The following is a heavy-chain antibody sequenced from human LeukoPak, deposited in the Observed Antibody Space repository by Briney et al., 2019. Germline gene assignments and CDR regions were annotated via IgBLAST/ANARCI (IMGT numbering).Heavy chain of an antibody. CDR2: LYYSGST. J-gene: IGHJ4*02. CDR3: ARHRGPQGD. CDR1: GVSISSSSYY. V-gene: IGHV4-39*01. Sequence: KPWETLSLTCTVSGVSISSSSYYWGWIRQPPGKGLEWIGSLYYSGSTYYNPSLKSRVTISVDTSKNQFSLKLSSLTAADTAVYFCARHRGPQGDWGQGTLVTVSS. D-gene: IGHD2-15*01.